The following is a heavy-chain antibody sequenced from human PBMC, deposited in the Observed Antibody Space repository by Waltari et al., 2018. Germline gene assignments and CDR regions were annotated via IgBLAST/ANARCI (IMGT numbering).Heavy chain of an antibody. Sequence: EGQLVESGGGLVQPGRSLRLSGAASGFTFSSSWMSWVRQAPGKGLEWVANIKQDGSEKYYVDSVKGRFTISRDNAKNSLYLQMNSLRAEDTAVYYCARDVQGGSGWPIDYWGQGTLVTVSS. CDR2: IKQDGSEK. CDR3: ARDVQGGSGWPIDY. J-gene: IGHJ4*02. V-gene: IGHV3-7*01. CDR1: GFTFSSSW. D-gene: IGHD6-19*01.